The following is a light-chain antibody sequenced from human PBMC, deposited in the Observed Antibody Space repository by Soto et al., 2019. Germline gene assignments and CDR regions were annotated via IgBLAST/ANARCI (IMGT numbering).Light chain of an antibody. CDR1: QSISSY. J-gene: IGKJ5*01. CDR3: QQSYSTLPIT. V-gene: IGKV1-39*01. CDR2: TAS. Sequence: DIQMTQSPSSLSASLGDIVTITFRASQSISSYLNLYQQKPGKAPKLLIYTASSLQSGVPSRFSGSGSGTDFTLTISSLQPEDFATYYCQQSYSTLPITFGQGTRLEI.